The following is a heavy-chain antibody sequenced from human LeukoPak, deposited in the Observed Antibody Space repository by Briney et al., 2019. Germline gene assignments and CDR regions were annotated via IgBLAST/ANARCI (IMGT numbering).Heavy chain of an antibody. V-gene: IGHV3-23*01. D-gene: IGHD3-22*01. CDR1: GFTFTNYG. Sequence: QAGGSLRLSCAASGFTFTNYGMSWVRQAPGKGLEWVSAISGSGSGTYYADSVKGRFTISRDNAKNSLYLQMNSLRAEDTAVYYCARADSYDSSGYWVWGQGTLVTVSS. J-gene: IGHJ4*02. CDR3: ARADSYDSSGYWV. CDR2: ISGSGSGT.